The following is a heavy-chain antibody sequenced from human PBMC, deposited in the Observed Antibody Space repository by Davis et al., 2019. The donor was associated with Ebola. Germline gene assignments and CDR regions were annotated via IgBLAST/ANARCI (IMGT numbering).Heavy chain of an antibody. CDR3: TRGSGFWSGYFTAHFEF. Sequence: ASVKVSCKASGYTFTGYYIHWVRQAPGQGLEWMGWINPNSGDTKYAQKFQGRVTVTRDTSIRTAYMELPRLRSDDTAVFFCTRGSGFWSGYFTAHFEFWGQGTLVTASS. CDR1: GYTFTGYY. D-gene: IGHD3-3*01. J-gene: IGHJ4*02. CDR2: INPNSGDT. V-gene: IGHV1-2*02.